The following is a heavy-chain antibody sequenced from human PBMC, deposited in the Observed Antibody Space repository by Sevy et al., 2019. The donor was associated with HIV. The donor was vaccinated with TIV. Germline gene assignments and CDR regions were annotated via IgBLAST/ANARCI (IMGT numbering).Heavy chain of an antibody. D-gene: IGHD6-13*01. J-gene: IGHJ4*02. CDR2: IIPMFETA. CDR1: GRTFRNYA. V-gene: IGHV1-69*13. CDR3: ARSISWYASFDS. Sequence: ASVKVSCKASGRTFRNYALSWVRQAPGQGLEWMGGIIPMFETANYVQKFQGRVTITADDSTNTAYMELSSLRSEDTAIYYCARSISWYASFDSWGQGTLVTVSS.